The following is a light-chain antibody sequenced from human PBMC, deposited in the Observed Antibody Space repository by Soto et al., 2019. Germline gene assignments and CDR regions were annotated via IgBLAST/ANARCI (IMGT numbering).Light chain of an antibody. Sequence: IVVTECRGTLPFPPRDKASLPWRASQSVSSSYLAWYQQKPGQAPRLLIYDASTRATGTPDRFSGSGSGTDFTLTISRLEPEDFAVYYCQQYGSSPPKTFGQGTKVDIK. CDR2: DAS. CDR3: QQYGSSPPKT. J-gene: IGKJ1*01. V-gene: IGKV3-20*01. CDR1: QSVSSSY.